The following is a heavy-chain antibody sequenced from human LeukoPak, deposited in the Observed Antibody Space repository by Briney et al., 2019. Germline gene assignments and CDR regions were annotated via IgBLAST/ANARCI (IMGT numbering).Heavy chain of an antibody. CDR2: ISSSSIYI. J-gene: IGHJ3*02. V-gene: IGHV3-21*01. Sequence: GGSLRLSCAASGFTLSAHGMNWVRQAPGKGLEWVSSISSSSIYIYYANSVKGRFTISRDNAKNTLYLQMNSLRAEDTAVYYCARRSAAKDAFDIWGQGTMVTVSS. D-gene: IGHD6-25*01. CDR3: ARRSAAKDAFDI. CDR1: GFTLSAHG.